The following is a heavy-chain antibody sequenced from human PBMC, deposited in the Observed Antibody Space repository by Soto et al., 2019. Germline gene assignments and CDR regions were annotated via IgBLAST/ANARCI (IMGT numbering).Heavy chain of an antibody. Sequence: DAGKVSCKASGYTFTSYGISWVRQAPGQGLEWMGWISAYNGNTNYAQKLQGRVTMTTNTSTSTAYMELRSLRSDDTAVYYCARVCRWDLGRIAAAGTKFYGMDVWGQGTTVPVSS. J-gene: IGHJ6*02. CDR3: ARVCRWDLGRIAAAGTKFYGMDV. D-gene: IGHD6-13*01. V-gene: IGHV1-18*04. CDR2: ISAYNGNT. CDR1: GYTFTSYG.